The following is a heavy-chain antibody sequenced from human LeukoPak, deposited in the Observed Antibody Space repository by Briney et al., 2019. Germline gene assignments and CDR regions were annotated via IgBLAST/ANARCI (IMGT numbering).Heavy chain of an antibody. CDR2: IYTSGTT. V-gene: IGHV4-4*07. CDR3: AREHDFWSGPFDY. Sequence: GPIYTSGTTTYNPSLRRRGTMSVDKSKNQFSLKLSSVTAADTAVYYCAREHDFWSGPFDYWGQGTLVTVSS. J-gene: IGHJ4*02. D-gene: IGHD3-3*01.